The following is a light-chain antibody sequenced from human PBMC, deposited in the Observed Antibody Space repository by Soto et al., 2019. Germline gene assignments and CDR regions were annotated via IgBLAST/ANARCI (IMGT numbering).Light chain of an antibody. CDR2: AAS. J-gene: IGKJ1*01. Sequence: DIQMTQSPSSLSASVGDGVTITCRASQTVCTFLNWYQQRPGRAPNLLIYAASNLPTGVPSRFSGSGSGTDFTLTINSLQPEDFGTYYCQQSYSIRSWTFGQGTKVDIK. CDR1: QTVCTF. V-gene: IGKV1-39*01. CDR3: QQSYSIRSWT.